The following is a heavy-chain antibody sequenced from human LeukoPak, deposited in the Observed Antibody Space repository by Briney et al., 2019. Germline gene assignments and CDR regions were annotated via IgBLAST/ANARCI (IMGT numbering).Heavy chain of an antibody. CDR2: IYHSGST. D-gene: IGHD3-22*01. V-gene: IGHV4-38-2*02. Sequence: SETLSLTCTVSGYSINSGYYWGWIRPPPGKGLEWIGSIYHSGSTYYNPSLKSRVTISVDTSKNQFSLKLSSVTAADTAVYYCARVDRHYYYYYMDVWGKGTTVTVSS. CDR3: ARVDRHYYYYYMDV. CDR1: GYSINSGYY. J-gene: IGHJ6*03.